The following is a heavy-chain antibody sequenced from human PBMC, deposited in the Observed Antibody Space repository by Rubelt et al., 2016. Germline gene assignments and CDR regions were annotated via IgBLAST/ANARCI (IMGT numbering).Heavy chain of an antibody. D-gene: IGHD3-3*01. J-gene: IGHJ4*02. CDR2: IYYSGST. CDR1: GGSFSGYY. V-gene: IGHV4-34*01. CDR3: ARHVMGGGYYDFWSCYMFDY. Sequence: QVQLQQRGAGMLKPSETLSLTCAVYGGSFSGYYWSWIRQPPGKGLEWIGYIYYSGSTNYNPSLKCRFPICVDTFKIRFSRKRGSVTADDASVYDWARHVMGGGYYDFWSCYMFDYWGQGTLVTVSS.